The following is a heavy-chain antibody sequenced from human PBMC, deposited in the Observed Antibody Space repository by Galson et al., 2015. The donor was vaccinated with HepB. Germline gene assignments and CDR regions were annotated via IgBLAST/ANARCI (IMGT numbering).Heavy chain of an antibody. Sequence: ETLSLTCTVSGGSISSYYWSWIRQPPGKGLEWIGYIYYSGSTNYNPSLKSRVTISVDTSKNQFSLKLSSVTAADTAVYYCARFGSGYSYGQFDYWGQGTLVTVSS. CDR2: IYYSGST. D-gene: IGHD5-18*01. CDR1: GGSISSYY. J-gene: IGHJ4*02. CDR3: ARFGSGYSYGQFDY. V-gene: IGHV4-59*08.